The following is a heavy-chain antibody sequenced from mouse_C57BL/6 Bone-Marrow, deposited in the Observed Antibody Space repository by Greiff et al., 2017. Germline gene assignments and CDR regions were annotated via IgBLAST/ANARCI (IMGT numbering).Heavy chain of an antibody. V-gene: IGHV1-82*01. CDR1: GYAFSSSW. CDR2: IYPGDGDT. D-gene: IGHD1-1*01. J-gene: IGHJ2*01. Sequence: QVQLQQSGPELVKPGASVKISCKASGYAFSSSWMNWVKQRPGKGLEWLGRIYPGDGDTNYNGKFKGKATLTADKSSSTAYMQLSSLTSEDSAVYFCARDGITTVVATDDWGQGTTLTGSS. CDR3: ARDGITTVVATDD.